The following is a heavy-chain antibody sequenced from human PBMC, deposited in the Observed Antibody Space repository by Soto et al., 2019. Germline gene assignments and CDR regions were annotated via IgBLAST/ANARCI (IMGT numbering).Heavy chain of an antibody. CDR3: ARDTMEGSSRSSYYYYGLDV. Sequence: PSETLSLTCSVSGGSISISNYYWNWIRQPAGKGLEWIGHIRSSGTTKYSPSLKSRVTMSLDTSKNQFSLKVSSVTAADTAVYYCARDTMEGSSRSSYYYYGLDVWGQGTTVTVSS. CDR1: GGSISISNYY. CDR2: IRSSGTT. D-gene: IGHD6-6*01. V-gene: IGHV4-4*07. J-gene: IGHJ6*02.